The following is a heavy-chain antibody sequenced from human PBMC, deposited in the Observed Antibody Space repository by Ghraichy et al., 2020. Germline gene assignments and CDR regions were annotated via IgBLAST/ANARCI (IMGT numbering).Heavy chain of an antibody. CDR1: GGSITSYY. V-gene: IGHV4-59*01. D-gene: IGHD7-27*01. J-gene: IGHJ4*02. CDR2: IYYSGST. CDR3: ASRSVLGTVSN. Sequence: SETLSLTCTVSGGSITSYYWSWIRQPPGKGLEWIGYIYYSGSTNYNPSLKSRVTISADTSKNLLSLKLTSVTAADTAVYYCASRSVLGTVSNWGQGTLVTVSS.